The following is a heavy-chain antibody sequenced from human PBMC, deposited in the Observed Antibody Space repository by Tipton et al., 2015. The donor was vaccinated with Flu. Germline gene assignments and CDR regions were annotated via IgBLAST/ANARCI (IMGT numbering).Heavy chain of an antibody. Sequence: RSLRLSCAASGFTFDAYAMHWVRQAPGKGLEWVSGLGWNSGDIRYADSVKGRFTISRDKSKNALYLQMSSPRAEDTAVYYCARGPQVPVWPYYYGMDVWGQGTAVTVSS. D-gene: IGHD2-2*01. V-gene: IGHV3-9*01. CDR3: ARGPQVPVWPYYYGMDV. CDR2: LGWNSGDI. CDR1: GFTFDAYA. J-gene: IGHJ6*02.